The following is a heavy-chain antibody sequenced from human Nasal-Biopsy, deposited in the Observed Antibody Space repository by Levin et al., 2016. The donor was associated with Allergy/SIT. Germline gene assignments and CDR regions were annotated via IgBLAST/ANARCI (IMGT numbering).Heavy chain of an antibody. CDR3: AGDTLIY. V-gene: IGHV3-7*04. J-gene: IGHJ6*02. Sequence: GGSLRLSCAASGVTLSYYWMSWVRQAPGKGLEWVATIKAKAEGSENFYVDSVEGRFTISRDDAENSLYLQMNSLRVEDTAVYYCAGDTLIYWGQGTTVTVSS. CDR2: IKAKAEGSEN. CDR1: GVTLSYYW.